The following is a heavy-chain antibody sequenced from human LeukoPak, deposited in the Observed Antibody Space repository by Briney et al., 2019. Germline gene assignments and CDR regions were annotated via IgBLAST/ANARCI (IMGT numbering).Heavy chain of an antibody. CDR3: ARVNYDTGD. D-gene: IGHD3-22*01. V-gene: IGHV3-53*01. Sequence: GGSLRLTCAASGFTVTSNYMSWVRQAPGKGLEWLSVIYNGGTTYYVDPVKGRFTISTDNSKNTLYLQMNSLRAEDTAVYYCARVNYDTGDWGQGTLVTVSS. CDR2: IYNGGTT. CDR1: GFTVTSNY. J-gene: IGHJ4*02.